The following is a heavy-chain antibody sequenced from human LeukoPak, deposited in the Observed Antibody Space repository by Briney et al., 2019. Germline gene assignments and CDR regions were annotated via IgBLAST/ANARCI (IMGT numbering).Heavy chain of an antibody. J-gene: IGHJ4*02. CDR1: GGTFSSYA. CDR2: IIPIFGTA. CDR3: ASARKWELHYFDY. V-gene: IGHV1-69*13. D-gene: IGHD1-26*01. Sequence: SVKVSCKASGGTFSSYAISWVRQAPGQGLEWMGGIIPIFGTANYAQKFQGRVTITADEPTSTAYMELSSLRSEDTAVYYCASARKWELHYFDYWGQGTLVTVSS.